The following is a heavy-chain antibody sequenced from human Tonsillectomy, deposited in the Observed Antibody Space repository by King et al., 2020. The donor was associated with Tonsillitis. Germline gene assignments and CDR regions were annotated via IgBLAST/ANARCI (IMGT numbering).Heavy chain of an antibody. CDR1: DFTFSTYS. V-gene: IGHV3-21*01. CDR3: ARDGGGYDSPHFDY. Sequence: VQLVESGGGLVRPGGSLRLSCAASDFTFSTYSMNWVRQAPGKGLEWGSSISGRTGYIYYADSVKGRFTISRDNAKNSLYLQLNSLRAEDTAVYYCARDGGGYDSPHFDYWGQGTLVTVSS. J-gene: IGHJ4*02. CDR2: ISGRTGYI. D-gene: IGHD5-12*01.